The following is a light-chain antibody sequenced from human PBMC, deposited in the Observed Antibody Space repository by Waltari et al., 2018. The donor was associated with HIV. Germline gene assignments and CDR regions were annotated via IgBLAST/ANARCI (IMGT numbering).Light chain of an antibody. CDR3: AAWDDSLNGVI. V-gene: IGLV1-44*01. CDR1: SAHLRSNT. CDR2: NNN. J-gene: IGLJ2*01. Sequence: VLTQPPSASGTPGQGVTTPYSGSSAHLRSNTANCYQQLPGTAPKLLIYNNNQRPSGVPDRFSGSKSGTSASLAISGLQSEDEADYYCAAWDDSLNGVIFGGGTKLTVL.